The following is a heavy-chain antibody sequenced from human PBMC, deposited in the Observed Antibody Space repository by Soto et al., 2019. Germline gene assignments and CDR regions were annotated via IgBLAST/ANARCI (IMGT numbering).Heavy chain of an antibody. D-gene: IGHD2-2*01. CDR2: ISGSGGSS. Sequence: GGSLRLSCATSGFTVSNYAMSWVRQAPGKGLEWVPGISGSGGSSYYADSVKGRFTISRDNSKNTLNLQMDSLRAEDTAVYYCAKKSTDSSGYPDYWGQGTVVTVSS. CDR1: GFTVSNYA. CDR3: AKKSTDSSGYPDY. J-gene: IGHJ4*02. V-gene: IGHV3-23*01.